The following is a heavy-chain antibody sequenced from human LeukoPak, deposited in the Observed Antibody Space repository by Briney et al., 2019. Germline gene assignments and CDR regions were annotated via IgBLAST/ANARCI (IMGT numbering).Heavy chain of an antibody. CDR3: ARAGSSSWYTWFDP. D-gene: IGHD6-13*01. V-gene: IGHV4-59*01. CDR2: IYYGGST. CDR1: GGSISSYY. Sequence: SETLSLTCTVSGGSISSYYWSWIRQPPGKGLEWIGYIYYGGSTNYNPSLKSRVTISVDTSKNQFSLKLSSVTAADTAVYYCARAGSSSWYTWFDPWGQGTLVTVSS. J-gene: IGHJ5*02.